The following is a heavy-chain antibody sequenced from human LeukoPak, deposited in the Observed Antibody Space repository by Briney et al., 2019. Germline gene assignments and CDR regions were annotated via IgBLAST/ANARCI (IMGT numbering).Heavy chain of an antibody. CDR2: IYSGGST. Sequence: PGGSLRLSCAASGFTVSSNYMSWVRQAPGKGLEWVSVIYSGGSTYYADSVKGRFTISRDNSKNTLYLQMNSLRAEDTAVYYCARILDSAWGEQGYWGQGTLVTVSS. J-gene: IGHJ4*02. CDR3: ARILDSAWGEQGY. D-gene: IGHD6-19*01. V-gene: IGHV3-53*05. CDR1: GFTVSSNY.